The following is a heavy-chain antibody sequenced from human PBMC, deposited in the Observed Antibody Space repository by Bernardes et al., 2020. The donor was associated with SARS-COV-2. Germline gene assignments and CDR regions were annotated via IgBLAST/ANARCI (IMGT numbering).Heavy chain of an antibody. CDR3: ATDTNTGWLDY. J-gene: IGHJ4*02. D-gene: IGHD2-15*01. CDR1: GYPLTELS. Sequence: ASVKVSCKVSGYPLTELSMHWVRQAPGKGLEWIGGFDPEDGETMFGQKFQGRVTMNEDTDTDTVYMELSSLRSDDTAVYYCATDTNTGWLDYWGRGTLVTVSS. CDR2: FDPEDGET. V-gene: IGHV1-24*01.